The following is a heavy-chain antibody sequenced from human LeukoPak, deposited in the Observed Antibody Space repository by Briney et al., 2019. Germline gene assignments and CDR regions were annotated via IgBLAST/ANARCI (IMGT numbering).Heavy chain of an antibody. CDR3: ARGVVIDSWSGYYLDY. V-gene: IGHV4-34*01. D-gene: IGHD3-3*01. CDR2: INHSGST. CDR1: GGSFSGYY. J-gene: IGHJ4*02. Sequence: SETLSLTCAVYGGSFSGYYWSWIRQPPGKGLEWIGEINHSGSTNYNPSLKSRVTISVDTSKNQFSLKLSSVTAADTAAYYCARGVVIDSWSGYYLDYWGQGTLVTVSS.